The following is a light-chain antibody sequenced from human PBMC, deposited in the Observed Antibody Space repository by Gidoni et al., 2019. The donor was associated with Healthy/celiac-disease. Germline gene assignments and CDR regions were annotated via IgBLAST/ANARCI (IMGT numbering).Light chain of an antibody. CDR2: GAS. J-gene: IGKJ1*01. V-gene: IGKV3-20*01. CDR1: QSVSSSY. Sequence: EIVLTQSPGTLSLSPGERATLSCRASQSVSSSYLAWYQQKPGMAPSPLIYGASSRATGIPDRFSGSGSGTDFTLTISRLEPEDFAVYYCQQYGSSPPWTFGQGTKVEIK. CDR3: QQYGSSPPWT.